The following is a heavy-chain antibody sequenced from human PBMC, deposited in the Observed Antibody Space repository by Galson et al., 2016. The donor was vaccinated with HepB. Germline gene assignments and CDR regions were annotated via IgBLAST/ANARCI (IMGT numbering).Heavy chain of an antibody. V-gene: IGHV3-30*03. CDR2: ISYDGDTK. J-gene: IGHJ4*02. D-gene: IGHD5-18*01. CDR3: ARDPRQWQRGYNYGFEY. Sequence: SLRLSCAASGFTFKKYWMSWVRQAPGKGLEWVAVISYDGDTKYHADSVKGRFTISRDNSKNTLYLQMHRLRGEDTAVYYCARDPRQWQRGYNYGFEYWGQGTLVSVSS. CDR1: GFTFKKYW.